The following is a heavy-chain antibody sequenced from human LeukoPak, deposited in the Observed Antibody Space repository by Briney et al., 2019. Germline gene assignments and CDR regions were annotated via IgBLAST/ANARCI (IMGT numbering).Heavy chain of an antibody. CDR2: ISYIGGT. D-gene: IGHD3-10*01. J-gene: IGHJ3*01. CDR1: GGSFTTHY. V-gene: IGHV4-59*11. Sequence: SETLSLTCTVSGGSFTTHYWSWIRQPSGKGLEWIGYISYIGGTNYNPSLKSRVTISIDTSKNEVSLMLTSVTAADTAVYYCASDSISINAFDAWGQGTMVTVSS. CDR3: ASDSISINAFDA.